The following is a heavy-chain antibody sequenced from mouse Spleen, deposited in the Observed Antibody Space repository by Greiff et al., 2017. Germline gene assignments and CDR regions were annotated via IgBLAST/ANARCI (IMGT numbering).Heavy chain of an antibody. D-gene: IGHD2-1*01. V-gene: IGHV1-4*01. CDR3: ARSGYGNSAWFAY. J-gene: IGHJ3*01. CDR1: GYTFTSYT. Sequence: VKLQQSGAELARPGASVKMSCKASGYTFTSYTMHWVKQRPGQGLEWIGYINPSSGYTKYNQKFKDKATLTADKSSSTAYMQLSSLTSEDSAVYYCARSGYGNSAWFAYWGQGTLVTVSA. CDR2: INPSSGYT.